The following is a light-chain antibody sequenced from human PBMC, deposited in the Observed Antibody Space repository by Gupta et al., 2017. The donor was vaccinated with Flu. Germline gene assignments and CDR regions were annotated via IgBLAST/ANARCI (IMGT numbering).Light chain of an antibody. CDR3: QQDDSTPLT. V-gene: IGKV4-1*01. J-gene: IGKJ4*01. CDR2: WAS. Sequence: DIVMSQSPDSLAVSLGERATINCKSSQSVLYSSNNKNYLVWYQHKPGQPPKMLIYWASTRESGVPDRFSGSGSGTDFTLTINSLQAEDVAVYYCQQDDSTPLTFGGGTKVEIK. CDR1: QSVLYSSNNKNY.